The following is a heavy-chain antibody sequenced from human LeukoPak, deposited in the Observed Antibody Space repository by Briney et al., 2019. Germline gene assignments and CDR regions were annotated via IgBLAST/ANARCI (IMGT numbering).Heavy chain of an antibody. CDR2: ISDDGSNK. V-gene: IGHV3-30-3*01. CDR1: GLTFSHYA. CDR3: ARISFYYYYMDV. Sequence: PGGSLRLSCAASGLTFSHYAMHWVRQAPGKGLEWVTVISDDGSNKYYADSVKGRFTISRDNSKNTLYLQMNSLRAEDTAVYYCARISFYYYYMDVWGKGTTVTVSS. J-gene: IGHJ6*03. D-gene: IGHD3-3*02.